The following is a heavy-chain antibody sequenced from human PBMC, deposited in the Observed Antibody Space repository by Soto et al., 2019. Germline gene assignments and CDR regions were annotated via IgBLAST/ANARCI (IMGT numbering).Heavy chain of an antibody. J-gene: IGHJ4*02. CDR1: GFTFSDYY. Sequence: QVQLVESGGGLVQPGGSLRLSCAASGFTFSDYYMSWIRQAPGKGLEWVSYISSSSSYTNYADSVKGRFTISRDNAKNSLYLQMNSLRAEDTAVYYCARRDSSGWYGDYWGQGTLVTVSS. D-gene: IGHD6-19*01. CDR3: ARRDSSGWYGDY. V-gene: IGHV3-11*06. CDR2: ISSSSSYT.